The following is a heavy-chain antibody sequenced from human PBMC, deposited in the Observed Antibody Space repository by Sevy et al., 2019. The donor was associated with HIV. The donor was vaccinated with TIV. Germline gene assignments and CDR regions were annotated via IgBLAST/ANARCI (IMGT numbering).Heavy chain of an antibody. CDR3: VRGGRYSYGYGFYYFDH. D-gene: IGHD5-18*01. CDR2: ISISGSTI. CDR1: GFTFSVYE. V-gene: IGHV3-48*03. J-gene: IGHJ4*02. Sequence: GGSLRLSCAASGFTFSVYEMNWVRQAPGKGLECVSYISISGSTIHYADSVKGRFTISRDNARNTPYLQMNSLRAEDTAVYYCVRGGRYSYGYGFYYFDHWGQGTPVTVSS.